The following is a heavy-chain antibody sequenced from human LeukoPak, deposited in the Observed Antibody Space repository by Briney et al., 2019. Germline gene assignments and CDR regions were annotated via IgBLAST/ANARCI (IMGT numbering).Heavy chain of an antibody. CDR3: ARGDVVGALDY. Sequence: GGSLRLSCAASGFTVSSNYMSWVRQAPGKGLEWVSVIYSGGSTYYADSLKGRFTISRDNSKNTLYLQMSSLRAEDTAVYYCARGDVVGALDYWGQGTLVTVSS. V-gene: IGHV3-53*01. CDR1: GFTVSSNY. J-gene: IGHJ4*02. CDR2: IYSGGST. D-gene: IGHD1-26*01.